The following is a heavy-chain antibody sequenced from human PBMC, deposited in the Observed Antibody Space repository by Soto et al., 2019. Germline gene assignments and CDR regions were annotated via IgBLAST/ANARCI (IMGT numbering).Heavy chain of an antibody. D-gene: IGHD6-19*01. CDR1: GGSISSSSYY. V-gene: IGHV4-39*01. CDR2: IYYSGST. Sequence: PSETLSLTCTVSGGSISSSSYYWGWIRQPPGKGLEWIGSIYYSGSTYYNPSLKSRVTISVDTSKNQFSLKLSSVTAADTAVYYCARNRGSSGAPAYFDYWGQGTLVTVSS. CDR3: ARNRGSSGAPAYFDY. J-gene: IGHJ4*02.